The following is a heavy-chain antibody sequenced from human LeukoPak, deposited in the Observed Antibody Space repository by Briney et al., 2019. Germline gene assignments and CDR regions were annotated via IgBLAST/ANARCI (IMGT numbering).Heavy chain of an antibody. J-gene: IGHJ3*02. Sequence: GESLKISCKGSGYSFTSYWIGWVRQMPGKGLEWMGIIYPGDSDTRYSPSFQGQVTTSADKSISTAYLQWSSLKASDTAMYYCARGSTWAGYAFDIWGQGTMVTVSS. CDR2: IYPGDSDT. V-gene: IGHV5-51*01. CDR3: ARGSTWAGYAFDI. CDR1: GYSFTSYW. D-gene: IGHD6-19*01.